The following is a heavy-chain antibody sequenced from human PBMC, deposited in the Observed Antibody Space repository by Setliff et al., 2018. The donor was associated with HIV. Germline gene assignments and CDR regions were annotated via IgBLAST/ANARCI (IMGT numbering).Heavy chain of an antibody. CDR1: GFTFSDYY. V-gene: IGHV3-11*04. CDR3: ARPLTGYSITHYYYMDV. D-gene: IGHD3-9*01. CDR2: ISYSGSTI. Sequence: WGSLRLSCAASGFTFSDYYMSWIRQAPGKGLEWVSYISYSGSTIYYADSVKGRITVSRDNAKNSLYLQMNSLRAEDTAVYYCARPLTGYSITHYYYMDVWGKGTTVTVSS. J-gene: IGHJ6*03.